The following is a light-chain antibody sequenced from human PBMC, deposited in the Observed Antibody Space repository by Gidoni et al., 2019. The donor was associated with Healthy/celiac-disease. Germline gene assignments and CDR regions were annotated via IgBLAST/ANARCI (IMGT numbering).Light chain of an antibody. CDR2: GAS. CDR3: QQYNNWWT. Sequence: EISMTQSPATLSVSPGERATPSCRASQSVSSNLAWYQQKPVQAPSLLIDGASTRATGIPARFSGSGSVTEFTLTISSLQSEDFAVYYCQQYNNWWTFGQGTKVEIK. J-gene: IGKJ1*01. CDR1: QSVSSN. V-gene: IGKV3-15*01.